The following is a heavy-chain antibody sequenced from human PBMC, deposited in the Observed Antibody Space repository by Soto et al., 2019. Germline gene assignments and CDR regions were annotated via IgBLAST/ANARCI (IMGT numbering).Heavy chain of an antibody. Sequence: QMQLVQSGPEVKKPGTSVKVSCKASGFTFTSSAMQWVRQARGQRLEWIGWIVVGSGNTNYAQKFKERVTITRDMSQSTAYTELSSLRSEDTAVYYCAAEPYGDYAAWYVDLWGRGTLVTVSS. CDR2: IVVGSGNT. D-gene: IGHD4-17*01. V-gene: IGHV1-58*02. CDR1: GFTFTSSA. CDR3: AAEPYGDYAAWYVDL. J-gene: IGHJ2*01.